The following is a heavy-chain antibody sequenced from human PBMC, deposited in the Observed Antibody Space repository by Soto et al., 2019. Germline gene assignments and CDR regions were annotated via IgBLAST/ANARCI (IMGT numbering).Heavy chain of an antibody. Sequence: SVKVSCKAAGGTFISDAISWVRQAPGQGLEWMGGIIPILGTAKYAQKFQGRVTITADESTSTAYMDLTGLTSDDTAVYFCARDWGGNTHFFDYWGQGTLVTVSS. V-gene: IGHV1-69*13. CDR1: GGTFISDA. D-gene: IGHD3-10*01. CDR3: ARDWGGNTHFFDY. J-gene: IGHJ4*02. CDR2: IIPILGTA.